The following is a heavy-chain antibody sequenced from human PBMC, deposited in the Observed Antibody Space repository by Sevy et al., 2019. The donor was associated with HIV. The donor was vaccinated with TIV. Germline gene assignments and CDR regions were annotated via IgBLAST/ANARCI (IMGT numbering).Heavy chain of an antibody. CDR2: FDPEDDEK. J-gene: IGHJ4*02. V-gene: IGHV1-24*01. D-gene: IGHD3-22*01. CDR3: ATTKDYYDTSGYPFDS. CDR1: GYTLTELS. Sequence: ASVKVSCKVSGYTLTELSMHWVRQAPGKGLEWMGTFDPEDDEKIYAQKFQGRATMTVDTSTDTAYMELSRLRSKDTAVYYCATTKDYYDTSGYPFDSWGQGTLVTVSS.